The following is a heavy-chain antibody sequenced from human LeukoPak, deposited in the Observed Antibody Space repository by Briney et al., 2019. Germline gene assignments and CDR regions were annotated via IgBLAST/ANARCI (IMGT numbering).Heavy chain of an antibody. V-gene: IGHV3-20*03. CDR1: GFTFISYS. CDR2: INLNGGST. D-gene: IGHD2-2*01. J-gene: IGHJ6*03. Sequence: GGSLRLSLSASGFTFISYSIDWGRPAPGKGLGWVFGINLNGGSTGYADSVKGRFTISRDNAKNSLYLQMNSLRAEDTALYYCARGRRYCSSTSYYLNYYYYVDVWGKGTTVTVSS. CDR3: ARGRRYCSSTSYYLNYYYYVDV.